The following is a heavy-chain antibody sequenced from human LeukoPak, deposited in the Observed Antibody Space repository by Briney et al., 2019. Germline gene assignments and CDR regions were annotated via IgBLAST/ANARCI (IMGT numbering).Heavy chain of an antibody. J-gene: IGHJ5*02. D-gene: IGHD6-13*01. CDR2: IYHSGST. V-gene: IGHV4-38-2*02. Sequence: PSETLSLTCTVSGYSISSGYYWGWIRQPPGKGLEWIGSIYHSGSTYYNPSLKSRVTISVDTSKNQFSLQLNSVTPEDTAVYYCARVAGIAAADNWFDPWGQGTLVTVSS. CDR1: GYSISSGYY. CDR3: ARVAGIAAADNWFDP.